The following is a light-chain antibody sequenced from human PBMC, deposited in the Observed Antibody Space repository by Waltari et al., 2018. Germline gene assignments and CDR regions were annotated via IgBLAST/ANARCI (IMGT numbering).Light chain of an antibody. CDR1: SSDVGAYNY. CDR2: DVS. Sequence: QSALTQPASVSGSPGQSITISCTGTSSDVGAYNYVSWYQQHPGKAPKLMIYDVSNRPSGVSKRFSGSKSGNTASLTISGLQAEDEADYYCSSYTRSRTRVFGGGTKLTVL. V-gene: IGLV2-14*03. J-gene: IGLJ3*02. CDR3: SSYTRSRTRV.